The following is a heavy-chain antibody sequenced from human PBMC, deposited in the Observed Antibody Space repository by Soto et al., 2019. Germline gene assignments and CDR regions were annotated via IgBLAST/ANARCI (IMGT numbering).Heavy chain of an antibody. J-gene: IGHJ4*02. CDR1: GGSISSSSYY. CDR3: ARTPPIAVADWGYFDY. V-gene: IGHV4-39*01. CDR2: IYYSGST. Sequence: QLQLQESGPGLVKPSETLSLTCTVSGGSISSSSYYWGWIRQPPGKGLEWIGSIYYSGSTYYNPSLKSRVTISVDTSKNQFSLKLSSVTAADTAVYYCARTPPIAVADWGYFDYWGQGTLVTVSS. D-gene: IGHD6-19*01.